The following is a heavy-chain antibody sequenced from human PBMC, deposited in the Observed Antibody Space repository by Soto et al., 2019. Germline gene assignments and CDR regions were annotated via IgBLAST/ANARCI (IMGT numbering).Heavy chain of an antibody. CDR1: GFTFSSYA. D-gene: IGHD3-16*01. CDR2: ISGSGGST. CDR3: AKAVAGGPQRIYYYYGMDV. J-gene: IGHJ6*02. Sequence: GGSLRLSCAASGFTFSSYAMSWVRQAPGKGLEWVSAISGSGGSTYYADSVKGRFTISRDNSKNTLYLQMNSLRAEGTAVYYCAKAVAGGPQRIYYYYGMDVWGQGTTVTVSS. V-gene: IGHV3-23*01.